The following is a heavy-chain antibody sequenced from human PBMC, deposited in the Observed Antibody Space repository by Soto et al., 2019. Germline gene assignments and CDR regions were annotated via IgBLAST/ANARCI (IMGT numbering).Heavy chain of an antibody. CDR2: IYYSGST. CDR1: RGSISSSSYY. J-gene: IGHJ5*02. CDR3: ARLNSVLNAAAGFDP. D-gene: IGHD6-13*01. Sequence: QLQLQESGPGLVRPSETLSLTCTVSRGSISSSSYYWGWIRQPPGKGLEWIGSIYYSGSTYYNPSLKSRVTISVDTSKNQFSLKLSSVTAADTAVYYCARLNSVLNAAAGFDPWGQGTLVTVSS. V-gene: IGHV4-39*01.